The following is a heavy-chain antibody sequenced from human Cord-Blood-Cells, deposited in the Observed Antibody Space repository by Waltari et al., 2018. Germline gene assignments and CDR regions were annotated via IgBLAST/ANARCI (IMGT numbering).Heavy chain of an antibody. Sequence: QVQLQESGPGLVKPSQTLSLTCTVSGGSISSGDYYWSWTRHPPGQGLEWIGYIYYSGSTYYNPSLKSRVTISVDTSKNQFSLKLSSVTAADTAVYYCARGPDFEYSSSYYYYGMDVWGQGTTVTVSS. CDR3: ARGPDFEYSSSYYYYGMDV. D-gene: IGHD6-6*01. CDR1: GGSISSGDYY. CDR2: IYYSGST. V-gene: IGHV4-30-4*08. J-gene: IGHJ6*02.